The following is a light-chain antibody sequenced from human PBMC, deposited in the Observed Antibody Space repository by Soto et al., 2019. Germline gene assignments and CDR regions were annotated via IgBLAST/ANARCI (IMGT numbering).Light chain of an antibody. V-gene: IGKV1-12*01. CDR1: HDISSW. CDR3: QKANSFPLT. CDR2: AAS. Sequence: DIQMTQSPSSVSASVGDRVTITCRASHDISSWLAWYQQKPGQAPKLLMYAASRLHSGVPARFSGSESGTDFTLTISSLQPEDSATYYCQKANSFPLTFGGGTKVEIK. J-gene: IGKJ4*01.